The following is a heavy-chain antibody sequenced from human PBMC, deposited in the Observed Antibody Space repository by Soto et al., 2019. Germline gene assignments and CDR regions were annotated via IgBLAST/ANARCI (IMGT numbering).Heavy chain of an antibody. J-gene: IGHJ4*02. CDR1: GYSFTSYW. Sequence: GESLKISCRGSGYSFTSYWIGWVRQMPGKGLEWMGIIYPGDSDTRYSPSFQGQVTISADKSISTAYLQWSSLKASDTAMYYCARLGDTYYYDSSGYSFDYWGQGTLVTVSS. V-gene: IGHV5-51*01. D-gene: IGHD3-22*01. CDR2: IYPGDSDT. CDR3: ARLGDTYYYDSSGYSFDY.